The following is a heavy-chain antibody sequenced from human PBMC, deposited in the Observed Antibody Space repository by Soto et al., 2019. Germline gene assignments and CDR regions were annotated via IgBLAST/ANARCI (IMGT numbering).Heavy chain of an antibody. CDR2: IYYSGST. Sequence: PSETLSLTCTVSGGSISSYYWSWIRQPPGKGLEWIGYIYYSGSTNYNPSLKSRVTISVDTSKNQFSLKLSSVTAADTAVYYCARDPLDYYGMDVWGQGTTVT. V-gene: IGHV4-59*01. J-gene: IGHJ6*02. CDR1: GGSISSYY. CDR3: ARDPLDYYGMDV.